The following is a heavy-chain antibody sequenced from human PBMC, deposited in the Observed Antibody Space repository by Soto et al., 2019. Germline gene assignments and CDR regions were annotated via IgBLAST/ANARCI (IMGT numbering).Heavy chain of an antibody. V-gene: IGHV4-34*01. D-gene: IGHD3-22*01. CDR3: ARGITMKLAVQGDAPDNYYFDS. CDR2: INHSGRT. J-gene: IGHJ4*02. CDR1: GGSFSGYY. Sequence: SETLSLTCAVYGGSFSGYYWSWIRQPPGKGLEWIGEINHSGRTNENPSLKSRVTISVDTSKNQFSLKLRSVTAADTAVYYCARGITMKLAVQGDAPDNYYFDSWGQGSLVTVSS.